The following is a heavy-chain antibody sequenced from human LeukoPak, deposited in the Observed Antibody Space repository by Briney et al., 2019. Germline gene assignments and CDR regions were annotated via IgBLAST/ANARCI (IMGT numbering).Heavy chain of an antibody. D-gene: IGHD5-18*01. CDR3: ARHGANGHSYGAYLDY. CDR1: GGSINNYY. J-gene: IGHJ4*02. Sequence: SETLSLTCTVSGGSINNYYWSWIRQPPRKGLEWIGSIYSSGSTNYSPSLKSRVIISVDTSKSQFSLKLSSLTAADTAMYYCARHGANGHSYGAYLDYWGQGTLVTVSS. V-gene: IGHV4-59*08. CDR2: IYSSGST.